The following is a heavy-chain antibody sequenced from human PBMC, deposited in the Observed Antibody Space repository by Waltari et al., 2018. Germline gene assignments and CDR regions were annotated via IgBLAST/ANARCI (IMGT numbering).Heavy chain of an antibody. CDR1: GYTFTSYD. CDR3: ARRLRAHNWFDP. Sequence: QVQLVQSGAEVKKPGASVKVSCKASGYTFTSYDINWVRQATGHGLEGTGLMNPNRGNTSYAQKFQGRVTITRNTSISTAYMELSSLRSEDTAVYYCARRLRAHNWFDPWGQGTLVTVSS. CDR2: MNPNRGNT. J-gene: IGHJ5*02. V-gene: IGHV1-8*03.